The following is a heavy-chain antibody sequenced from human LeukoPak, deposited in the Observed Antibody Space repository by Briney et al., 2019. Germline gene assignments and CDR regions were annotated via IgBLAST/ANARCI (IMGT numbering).Heavy chain of an antibody. CDR1: GFTFSSFE. Sequence: GGSLRLSCVASGFTFSSFEMNWVRQAPGKGLEWVSYISSSGTTISYADSVKGRFTISRDNANNSLYLQMNSLGVEDTAFYHCASYGSANLWGQGTLVTVSS. V-gene: IGHV3-48*03. J-gene: IGHJ5*02. D-gene: IGHD3-10*01. CDR2: ISSSGTTI. CDR3: ASYGSANL.